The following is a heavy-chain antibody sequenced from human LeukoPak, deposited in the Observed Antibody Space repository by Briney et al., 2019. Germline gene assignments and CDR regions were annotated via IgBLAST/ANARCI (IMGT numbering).Heavy chain of an antibody. D-gene: IGHD3-10*01. CDR2: IKQDGSEK. J-gene: IGHJ4*02. CDR1: GFTFSSNW. CDR3: ARDGPPLLWFGEGYFDY. V-gene: IGHV3-7*01. Sequence: GGSLRLSCGVSGFTFSSNWMSWVRQAPGKGLEWVANIKQDGSEKYYVDSVKGRFTISRDNAKNSLFLQMNSLRAEDMAVYYCARDGPPLLWFGEGYFDYWGQGTLVTVSS.